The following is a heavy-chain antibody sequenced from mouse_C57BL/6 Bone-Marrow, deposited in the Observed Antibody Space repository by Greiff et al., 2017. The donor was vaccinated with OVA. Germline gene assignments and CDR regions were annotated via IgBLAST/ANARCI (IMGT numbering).Heavy chain of an antibody. CDR1: GYTFTSYW. CDR2: IYPSDSET. J-gene: IGHJ2*01. V-gene: IGHV1-61*01. CDR3: ARPKAYAFDY. D-gene: IGHD2-14*01. Sequence: QVQLQQPGAELVRPGSSVKLSCKASGYTFTSYWMDWVKQRPGQGLEWIGNIYPSDSETHYNQKFKDKATLTVDKSSSTAYMQLSSLTSEDSAVYYCARPKAYAFDYWGQGTTLTVSS.